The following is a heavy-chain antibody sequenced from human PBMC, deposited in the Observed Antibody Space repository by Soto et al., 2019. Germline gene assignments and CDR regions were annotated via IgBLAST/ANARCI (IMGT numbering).Heavy chain of an antibody. Sequence: PSETLSLTCTASGASIRSTDYYWSWIRQAPGKGLEWIGYVYYAGSTYYNPSLMSRLTISVDMSKNQFSLKLTSVTAAETAVYYCVRTARQGAVAPHWFDRWGQGTQVTVSS. J-gene: IGHJ5*02. V-gene: IGHV4-30-4*01. CDR2: VYYAGST. CDR1: GASIRSTDYY. CDR3: VRTARQGAVAPHWFDR. D-gene: IGHD2-21*02.